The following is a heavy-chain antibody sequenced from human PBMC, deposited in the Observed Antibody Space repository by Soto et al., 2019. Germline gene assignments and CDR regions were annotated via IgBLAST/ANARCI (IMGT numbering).Heavy chain of an antibody. V-gene: IGHV3-48*03. CDR1: GFTFSSSE. CDR3: ARVRPGYSYGYPNWFEP. Sequence: GGSLRLSCAASGFTFSSSEMNWVRQAPGKRLGWGSFISTSGTTIYYADSVKGRFTISRDDAKNSLYLQMNSLRAGDTAVYYCARVRPGYSYGYPNWFEPWGQGTLVTVAS. CDR2: ISTSGTTI. D-gene: IGHD5-18*01. J-gene: IGHJ5*02.